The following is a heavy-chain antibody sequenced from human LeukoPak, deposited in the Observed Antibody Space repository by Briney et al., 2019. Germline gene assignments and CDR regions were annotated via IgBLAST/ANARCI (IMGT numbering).Heavy chain of an antibody. Sequence: ASVKVSCKVSGYTLTELSMHWVRQAPGKGLEWMGGFDPEDGETIYAQKFQGRVTMTEDTSTDTAYMELSSLRSEDTAVYYCARAAYYYDSSGYYFYYYYYGMDVWGQGTTVTVSS. CDR3: ARAAYYYDSSGYYFYYYYYGMDV. J-gene: IGHJ6*02. D-gene: IGHD3-22*01. CDR2: FDPEDGET. CDR1: GYTLTELS. V-gene: IGHV1-24*01.